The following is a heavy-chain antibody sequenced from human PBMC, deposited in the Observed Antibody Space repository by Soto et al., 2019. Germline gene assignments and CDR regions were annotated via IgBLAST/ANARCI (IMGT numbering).Heavy chain of an antibody. J-gene: IGHJ1*01. Sequence: QVQLVQSGAEVKKPGASVKASCKASGYTFTSYYMHWVRQAPGQGLEWMGIINPSGGSTSYAQKFQGRVTMTRDTSTSTVYMELSSLRSEDTAVYYCARESDYYDSSGYWRDFQHWGQGTLVTVSS. CDR1: GYTFTSYY. CDR2: INPSGGST. V-gene: IGHV1-46*03. D-gene: IGHD3-22*01. CDR3: ARESDYYDSSGYWRDFQH.